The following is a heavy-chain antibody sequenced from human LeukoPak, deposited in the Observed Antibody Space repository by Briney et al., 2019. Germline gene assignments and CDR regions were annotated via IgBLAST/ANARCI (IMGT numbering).Heavy chain of an antibody. CDR3: ARLTQDYYYYYMGV. Sequence: SETLSLTCTVSGGSISSYYWSWIRQPPGKGLEWIGSISYSGSTYYNPSLKSRVTIFVDTSKNQFSLKLSSVTAADTAVFYCARLTQDYYYYYMGVWGKGTTVTISS. V-gene: IGHV4-59*05. J-gene: IGHJ6*03. CDR2: ISYSGST. CDR1: GGSISSYY.